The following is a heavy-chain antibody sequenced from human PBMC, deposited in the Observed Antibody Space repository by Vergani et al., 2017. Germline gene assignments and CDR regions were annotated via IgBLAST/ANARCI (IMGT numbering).Heavy chain of an antibody. V-gene: IGHV3-43D*03. Sequence: EVQLVESGGVVVQPGGSLRLSCAASGFTFDDFAMHWVGQVPGKRLEWVSLITWDGGTVYYADSVKGRFVISRDNNKNSLFLQMNDLKPEDSALYYCAKAKPGSNWHYFASWGQGTLVTVTS. CDR3: AKAKPGSNWHYFAS. CDR2: ITWDGGTV. D-gene: IGHD4-11*01. J-gene: IGHJ4*02. CDR1: GFTFDDFA.